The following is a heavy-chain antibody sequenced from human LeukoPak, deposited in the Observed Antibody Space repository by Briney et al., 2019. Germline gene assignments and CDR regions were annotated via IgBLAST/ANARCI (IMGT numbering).Heavy chain of an antibody. CDR3: ARVNYDILTGYPYYFDY. J-gene: IGHJ4*02. CDR1: GGSISSSSYY. V-gene: IGHV4-39*07. CDR2: IYYSGST. D-gene: IGHD3-9*01. Sequence: PSETLSLTCTVSGGSISSSSYYWGWIRQPPGKGLEWIGSIYYSGSTYYNPSLKSRVTISVDTSKNQFSLKLSSVTAADTAVYYCARVNYDILTGYPYYFDYWGQGTLVTVSS.